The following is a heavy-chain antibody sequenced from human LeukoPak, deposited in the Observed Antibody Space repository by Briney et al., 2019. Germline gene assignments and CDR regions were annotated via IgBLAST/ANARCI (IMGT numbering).Heavy chain of an antibody. V-gene: IGHV1-18*01. CDR3: ASYSGSYSRAFDI. Sequence: ASVTVSCTASGYTFTSYGISWVRQAPGQGLEWMGWISAYNGNTNYAQKLQGRVTMTTDTSTSIAYMELRSLRSDDTAVYYCASYSGSYSRAFDIWGQGTMVTVSS. CDR2: ISAYNGNT. CDR1: GYTFTSYG. J-gene: IGHJ3*02. D-gene: IGHD1-26*01.